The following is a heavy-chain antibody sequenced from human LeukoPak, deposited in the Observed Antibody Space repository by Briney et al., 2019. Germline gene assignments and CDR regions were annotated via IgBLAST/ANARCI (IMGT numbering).Heavy chain of an antibody. CDR3: AREGEDIVVVPAAKYYYYMDV. Sequence: GGSLRLSCAASGFTFDDYGMSWVRPAPGKGLEWVSGINWNGGSTGYADSVKGRFTISRDNAKNSLYLQMNSLRAEDTALYHCAREGEDIVVVPAAKYYYYMDVWGKGTTVTISS. D-gene: IGHD2-2*01. CDR2: INWNGGST. V-gene: IGHV3-20*01. J-gene: IGHJ6*03. CDR1: GFTFDDYG.